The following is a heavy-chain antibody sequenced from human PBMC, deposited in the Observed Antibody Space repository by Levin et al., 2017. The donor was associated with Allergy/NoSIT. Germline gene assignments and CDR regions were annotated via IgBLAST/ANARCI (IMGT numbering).Heavy chain of an antibody. CDR3: ARDWWGYCSSTSCPDY. J-gene: IGHJ4*02. CDR2: IIPILGIA. Sequence: GASVKVSCKASGGTFSSYAISWVRQAPGQGLEWMGRIIPILGIANYAQKFQGRVTITADKSTSTAYMELSSLRSEDTAVYYCARDWWGYCSSTSCPDYWGQGTLVTVSS. CDR1: GGTFSSYA. D-gene: IGHD2-2*01. V-gene: IGHV1-69*04.